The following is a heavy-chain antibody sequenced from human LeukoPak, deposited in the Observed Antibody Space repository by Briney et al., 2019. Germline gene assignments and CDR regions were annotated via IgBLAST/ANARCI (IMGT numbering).Heavy chain of an antibody. CDR2: ISYDASNK. J-gene: IGHJ4*02. D-gene: IGHD3-22*01. V-gene: IGHV3-30-3*01. Sequence: AGGPLRLACAASGFTFRSYAVHWVRQAPGKGLEWVAGISYDASNKYYADSVKGRFTISRDNSKNTLSLQMNSLRAEDTAVYYCARDPYDSSGYPMGYWGQGTLVTVSS. CDR3: ARDPYDSSGYPMGY. CDR1: GFTFRSYA.